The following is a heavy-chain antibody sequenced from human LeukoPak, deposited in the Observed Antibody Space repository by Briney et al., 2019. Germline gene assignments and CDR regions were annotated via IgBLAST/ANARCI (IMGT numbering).Heavy chain of an antibody. J-gene: IGHJ4*02. CDR1: GIRFADHW. CDR3: VASRWSGALDF. V-gene: IGHV3-74*01. CDR2: LDRDGTPR. Sequence: HPGGSLTLSCAGSGIRFADHWMLWVRQAPGKGRFWVSRLDRDGTPRIYGDAVKGRFTTSRDNARNTVYLYLNSLKDDDTAVYYCVASRWSGALDFWGQGSLVTVSS. D-gene: IGHD3-3*01.